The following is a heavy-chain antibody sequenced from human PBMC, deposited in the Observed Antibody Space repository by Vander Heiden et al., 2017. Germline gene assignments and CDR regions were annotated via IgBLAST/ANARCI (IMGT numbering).Heavy chain of an antibody. Sequence: QGQVEQSGDEVKKPGASVRVCCKASGYTFTTYAINWVRQASGQGLEWMGWMDPKTGETGYAQRFQGRVTMTRNISRSTAYMELSGLRSEDTAVYFCARVARFAGSYYNYFDTWGQGSLVTVSS. D-gene: IGHD1-26*01. J-gene: IGHJ4*02. CDR1: GYTFTTYA. CDR3: ARVARFAGSYYNYFDT. CDR2: MDPKTGET. V-gene: IGHV1-8*01.